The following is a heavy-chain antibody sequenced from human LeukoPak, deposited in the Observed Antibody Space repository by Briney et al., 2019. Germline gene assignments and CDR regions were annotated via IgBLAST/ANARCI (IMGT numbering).Heavy chain of an antibody. V-gene: IGHV4-61*01. CDR3: ARDIRGYGSGSYYKLSHYYYYYGMDV. CDR2: IYYSGST. CDR1: GGSVSSGSYY. J-gene: IGHJ6*02. Sequence: KTSETLSLTCTVSGGSVSSGSYYWSWIRQPPGKGLEWIGYIYYSGSTNYNPSLKSRVTISVDTSKNQFSLKLSSVTAADTAVYYCARDIRGYGSGSYYKLSHYYYYYGMDVWGQGTTVTVSS. D-gene: IGHD3-10*01.